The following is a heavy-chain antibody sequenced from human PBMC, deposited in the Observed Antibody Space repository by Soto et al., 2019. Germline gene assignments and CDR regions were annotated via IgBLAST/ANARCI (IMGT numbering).Heavy chain of an antibody. D-gene: IGHD4-17*01. CDR1: GGSISSGDFY. Sequence: SKTQSLTCTVSGGSISSGDFYWSWIRRPPGKGLELIGNIYYSGSTYYNPSLRSRAIMSVDTSQNQFSLKLSSLTAADTAVYFCARVDDFSDRFDYWGQGALVTVSS. J-gene: IGHJ4*02. V-gene: IGHV4-30-4*01. CDR2: IYYSGST. CDR3: ARVDDFSDRFDY.